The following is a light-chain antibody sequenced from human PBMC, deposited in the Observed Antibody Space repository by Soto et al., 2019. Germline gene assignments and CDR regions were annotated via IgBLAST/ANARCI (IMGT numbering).Light chain of an antibody. CDR3: QQRSNWPT. CDR2: DAS. CDR1: QSVSSY. V-gene: IGKV3-11*01. Sequence: EIVLTQSPATLSLSPGERATLSCRASQSVSSYLAWDQQKPGQAPRLLIYDASNRATGIPARFSGSGSGTDFTLTISSLEPEDFAVYYCQQRSNWPTFGGGTKVDIK. J-gene: IGKJ4*01.